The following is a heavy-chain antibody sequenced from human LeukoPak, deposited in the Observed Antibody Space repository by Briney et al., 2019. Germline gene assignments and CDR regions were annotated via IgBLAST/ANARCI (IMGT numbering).Heavy chain of an antibody. CDR1: GFTFSSYS. V-gene: IGHV3-48*04. Sequence: GGSPRLSCAASGFTFSSYSMNWVRQAPGKGLEWVSYITSSSSTIYYADSVKGRFTISRDNAKNSLYLQMNSLRAEDTAVYYCARDGGSIAAAGTWNYWGQGTLVTVSS. CDR2: ITSSSSTI. J-gene: IGHJ4*02. D-gene: IGHD6-13*01. CDR3: ARDGGSIAAAGTWNY.